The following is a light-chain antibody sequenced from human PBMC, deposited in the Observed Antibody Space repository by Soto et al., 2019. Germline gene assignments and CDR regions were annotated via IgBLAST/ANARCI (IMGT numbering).Light chain of an antibody. CDR3: LHDYNFPRT. Sequence: AIHMTQSPSSLSASVGDTVSITCRASQGISRDLSWYQQKPGKAPNLLTYSASELHNGVPPRFRGSVSGTDFTLTLSTLQPEDFATYYCLHDYNFPRTFGQGTKV. CDR2: SAS. CDR1: QGISRD. V-gene: IGKV1-6*01. J-gene: IGKJ1*01.